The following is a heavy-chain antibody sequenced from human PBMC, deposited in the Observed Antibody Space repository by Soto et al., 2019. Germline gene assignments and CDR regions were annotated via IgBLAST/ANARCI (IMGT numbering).Heavy chain of an antibody. D-gene: IGHD6-19*01. Sequence: PGGSLRLSCAASGFMFTSYSMVWVRLAPGRGLEWVASISTGSGSIYYADSVKGRFTVSRDNAKNSLYLEMNNLRVEDTAVYFCARDRSADRFVQYFQHWGQGAQVTVSS. V-gene: IGHV3-21*01. CDR1: GFMFTSYS. CDR3: ARDRSADRFVQYFQH. CDR2: ISTGSGSI. J-gene: IGHJ1*01.